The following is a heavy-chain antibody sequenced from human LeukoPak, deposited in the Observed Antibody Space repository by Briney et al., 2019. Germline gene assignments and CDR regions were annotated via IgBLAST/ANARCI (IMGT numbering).Heavy chain of an antibody. CDR3: ARGTVTMPHFDY. Sequence: PSETLSLTCTVSGDSLTNFYWSWIRQPPGKGLEWVASIFDNGSTNDNRSLKSRVTISVDRSKNQFSLKLSSVTAADTAVYYCARGTVTMPHFDYWGQGTLVTVSS. CDR1: GDSLTNFY. CDR2: IFDNGST. D-gene: IGHD4-11*01. J-gene: IGHJ4*02. V-gene: IGHV4-59*12.